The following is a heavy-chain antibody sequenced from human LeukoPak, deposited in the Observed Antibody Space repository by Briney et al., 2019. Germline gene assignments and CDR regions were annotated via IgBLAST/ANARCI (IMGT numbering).Heavy chain of an antibody. CDR1: GFTSSSYS. V-gene: IGHV3-21*01. CDR3: ATLLGDITCFNN. Sequence: GGSLRLPCAASGFTSSSYSTNWVRQAPGKGLEWVSSISSSSSYIYYADSVKGRFTISRDNAKNSLDLQMNSLRAEDTAVYYCATLLGDITCFNNWGQGTLVTVSS. D-gene: IGHD2-21*01. J-gene: IGHJ4*02. CDR2: ISSSSSYI.